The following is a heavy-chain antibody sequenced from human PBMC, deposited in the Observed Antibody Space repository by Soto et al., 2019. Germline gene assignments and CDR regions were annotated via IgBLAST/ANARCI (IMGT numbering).Heavy chain of an antibody. Sequence: GESLKISCKGSGYSFTSYWIGWVRQMPGKGLEWMGIIYPGDSDTRYSPSFQGQVTISADKSISTAYLQWSSLKAPDTAMYYCARLDTGTYGYYYYYYGMDVWGQGTTVTVSS. V-gene: IGHV5-51*01. CDR1: GYSFTSYW. CDR2: IYPGDSDT. D-gene: IGHD1-1*01. CDR3: ARLDTGTYGYYYYYYGMDV. J-gene: IGHJ6*02.